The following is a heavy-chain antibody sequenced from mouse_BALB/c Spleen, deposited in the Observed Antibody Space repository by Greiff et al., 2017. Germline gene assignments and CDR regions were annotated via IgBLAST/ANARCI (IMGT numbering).Heavy chain of an antibody. CDR3: AREKTASAWFAY. D-gene: IGHD3-2*01. J-gene: IGHJ3*01. Sequence: QVQLKQSGAELVRPGTSVKISCKASGYTFTNYWLGWVKQRPGHGLEWIGDIYPGGGYTNYNEKFKGKATLTADTSSSTAYMQLSSLTSEDSAVYFCAREKTASAWFAYWGQGTLVTVSA. CDR2: IYPGGGYT. V-gene: IGHV1-63*02. CDR1: GYTFTNYW.